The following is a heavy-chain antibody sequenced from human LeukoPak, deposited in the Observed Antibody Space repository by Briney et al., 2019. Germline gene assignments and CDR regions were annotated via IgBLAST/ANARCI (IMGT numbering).Heavy chain of an antibody. CDR2: IYTSGST. D-gene: IGHD5-12*01. Sequence: PSETLSLTRTVSGDSISSYYWSWIRQPAGKGLEWIGRIYTSGSTNYNPSLKSRVTMSVDTSKNQFSLKLSSATAADTAVYYCARGGYSAYDYYYYYYYMDVWGTGTTVTVSS. J-gene: IGHJ6*03. CDR3: ARGGYSAYDYYYYYYYMDV. CDR1: GDSISSYY. V-gene: IGHV4-4*07.